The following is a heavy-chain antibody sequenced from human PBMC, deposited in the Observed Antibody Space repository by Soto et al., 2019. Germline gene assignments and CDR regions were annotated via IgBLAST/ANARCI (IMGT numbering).Heavy chain of an antibody. V-gene: IGHV3-74*01. CDR3: ARGPNCWFGYDY. CDR2: INSDARTT. D-gene: IGHD3-10*01. CDR1: GFTFSTSW. J-gene: IGHJ4*02. Sequence: EVQLVESGGGLVQPGGSLRLSCAASGFTFSTSWMHWVRQAAGKGLVWVSRINSDARTTNYADTVKGRFTISRDNAKNTLYLQMDSLTAEDTAVYYCARGPNCWFGYDYWGQGTLVTVSA.